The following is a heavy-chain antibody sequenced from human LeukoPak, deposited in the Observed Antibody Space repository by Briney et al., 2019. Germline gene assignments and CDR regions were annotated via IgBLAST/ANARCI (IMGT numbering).Heavy chain of an antibody. CDR2: INPNSGGT. J-gene: IGHJ3*02. CDR1: GYTFTGYY. D-gene: IGHD1-26*01. CDR3: ARDEAASWDNALDM. Sequence: ASVRVSCKASGYTFTGYYMHWVRQAPGQGLEWMGWINPNSGGTNYAQKFQGRVTMTRDTSISTAYMELSRLRSDDTAVYYCARDEAASWDNALDMWGQGTMVTVSS. V-gene: IGHV1-2*02.